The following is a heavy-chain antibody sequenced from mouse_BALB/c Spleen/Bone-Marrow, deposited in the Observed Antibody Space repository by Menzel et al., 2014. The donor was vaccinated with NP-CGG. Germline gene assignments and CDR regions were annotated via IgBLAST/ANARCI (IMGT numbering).Heavy chain of an antibody. CDR2: INPSNGGS. D-gene: IGHD2-2*01. V-gene: IGHV1S81*02. CDR3: TTSGGYNWFAY. Sequence: QVQLQQSGAELVKPGASVKLSCKASGYTFTSYYMYWVKQRPGQGLEWIGEINPSNGGSDFNEKFKIKATLTADKSSSTAYMQLSSLTSEDSAVYYCTTSGGYNWFAYWGQGTLVTVSA. J-gene: IGHJ3*01. CDR1: GYTFTSYY.